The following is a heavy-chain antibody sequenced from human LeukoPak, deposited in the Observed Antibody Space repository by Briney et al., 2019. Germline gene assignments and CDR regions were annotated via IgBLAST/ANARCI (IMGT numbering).Heavy chain of an antibody. Sequence: SETLSLTCSVSGGSISSYYWSWIRQPPGKRLEWIGYIYSGSTNYNPSLKSRVTISVDTSKNQISLKLTSVTAADTAMYYCARKSGGWFDYWGQGTLVTVSS. CDR3: ARKSGGWFDY. CDR1: GGSISSYY. D-gene: IGHD2-15*01. J-gene: IGHJ4*02. V-gene: IGHV4-59*01. CDR2: IYSGST.